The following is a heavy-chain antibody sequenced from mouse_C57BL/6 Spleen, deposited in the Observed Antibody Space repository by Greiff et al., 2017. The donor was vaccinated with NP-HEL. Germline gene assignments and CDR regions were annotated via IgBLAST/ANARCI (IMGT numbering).Heavy chain of an antibody. CDR3: ARMFFDY. CDR1: GFTFSDYG. CDR2: ISSGSSTI. J-gene: IGHJ2*01. V-gene: IGHV5-17*01. Sequence: EVQRVESGGGLVKPGGSLKLSCAASGFTFSDYGIHWVRQAPEKGLEWVAYISSGSSTIYYADTVKGRFTISRDNAKNTLFLQMTSLRSEDTAMYYCARMFFDYWGQGTTLTVSS.